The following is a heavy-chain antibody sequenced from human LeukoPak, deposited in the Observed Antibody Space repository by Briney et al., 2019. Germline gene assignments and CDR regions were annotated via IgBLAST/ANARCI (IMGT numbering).Heavy chain of an antibody. CDR3: AGDICIGRYFDCHAFDI. D-gene: IGHD3-9*01. Sequence: GGSLRLSCAASGFTFSSYAMHWVRQAPGKGLEWVAVISYDGSNKYYADSVKGRFTISRDNSKNTLYLQMNSLRAEDTAVYYCAGDICIGRYFDCHAFDIWGQGTMVTVSS. CDR1: GFTFSSYA. J-gene: IGHJ3*02. CDR2: ISYDGSNK. V-gene: IGHV3-30-3*01.